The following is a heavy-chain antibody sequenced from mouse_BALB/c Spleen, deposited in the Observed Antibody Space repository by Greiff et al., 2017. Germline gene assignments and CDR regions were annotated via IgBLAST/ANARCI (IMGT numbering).Heavy chain of an antibody. J-gene: IGHJ4*01. V-gene: IGHV3-5*02. CDR1: GISITTGNYR. CDR3: AREYRYAMDY. D-gene: IGHD2-14*01. Sequence: EVKLMESGPGLVKPSQTVSLTCTVTGISITTGNYRWSWIRQFPGNKLEWIGYIYYSGTITYNPSLTSRTTITRDTSKNQFFLEMNSLTAEDTATYYCAREYRYAMDYWGQGTSVTVSS. CDR2: IYYSGTI.